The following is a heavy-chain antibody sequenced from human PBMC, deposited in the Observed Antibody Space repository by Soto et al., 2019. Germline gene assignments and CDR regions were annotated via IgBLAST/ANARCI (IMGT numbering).Heavy chain of an antibody. CDR2: ISDSGDLT. Sequence: GGSLRLSCAAPGFAFSSHPMSWVRQAPERGLEWVSGISDSGDLTYNADSVKGRFTISRDNSKNTLYLQMNSLRAEDTALYYCARRAFGSSRSFDIWGQGTMVTVSS. CDR3: ARRAFGSSRSFDI. V-gene: IGHV3-23*01. D-gene: IGHD6-6*01. J-gene: IGHJ3*02. CDR1: GFAFSSHP.